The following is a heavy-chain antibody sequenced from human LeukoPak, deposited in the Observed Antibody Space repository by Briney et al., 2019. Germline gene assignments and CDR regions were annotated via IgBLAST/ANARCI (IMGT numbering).Heavy chain of an antibody. J-gene: IGHJ4*02. V-gene: IGHV3-21*01. Sequence: PGGSLRPSCAASGFTFTTHTMNWVRQAPGKGLEWVSSISSSSSYIYYADSVKGRFTISRDNAKNSLYLQMNSLRAEDTAVYYCARDKYGDYYFDYWGQGALVTVSS. CDR2: ISSSSSYI. CDR3: ARDKYGDYYFDY. CDR1: GFTFTTHT. D-gene: IGHD4-17*01.